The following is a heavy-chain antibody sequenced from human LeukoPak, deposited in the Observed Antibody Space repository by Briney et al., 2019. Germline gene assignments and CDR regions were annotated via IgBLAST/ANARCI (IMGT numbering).Heavy chain of an antibody. V-gene: IGHV1-69*05. CDR2: IIPIFGTA. CDR1: GYTFTNYG. CDR3: AREYYYDSSGYHPSYSFDY. J-gene: IGHJ4*02. Sequence: SVKVSCKTSGYTFTNYGISWVRQAPGQGLEWMGGIIPIFGTANYAQKFQGRVTITTDESTSTAYMELSSLRSEDTAVYYCAREYYYDSSGYHPSYSFDYWGQGTLVTVSS. D-gene: IGHD3-22*01.